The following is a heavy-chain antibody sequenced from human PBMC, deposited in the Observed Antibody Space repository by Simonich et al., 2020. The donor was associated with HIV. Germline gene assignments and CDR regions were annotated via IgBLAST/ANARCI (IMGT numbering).Heavy chain of an antibody. D-gene: IGHD2-2*01. CDR2: SNHSGST. J-gene: IGHJ4*02. Sequence: QVQLQQWGAGLLKPSETLSLTCAVYGGSFSGYYWSWIRQPPGKGLEWIGESNHSGSTNSNPSLKSRVTISVDTSKNQFSLKLSSVTAADTAVYYCARGFYQRLYYFDYWGQGTLVTVSS. CDR3: ARGFYQRLYYFDY. V-gene: IGHV4-34*01. CDR1: GGSFSGYY.